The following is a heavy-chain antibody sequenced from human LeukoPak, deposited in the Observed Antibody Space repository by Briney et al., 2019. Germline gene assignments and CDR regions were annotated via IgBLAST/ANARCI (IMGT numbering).Heavy chain of an antibody. J-gene: IGHJ4*02. CDR1: GYTVTSYD. Sequence: GASVKVSCKASGYTVTSYDINWVRQATGQGLEGMGWINPNSGNTGYAQKFQGRVTMTRNTSISTAYMELSSLRSEDTAVYYCAARRAGRAGIDYWGQGTLVTVSS. D-gene: IGHD6-19*01. V-gene: IGHV1-8*01. CDR2: INPNSGNT. CDR3: AARRAGRAGIDY.